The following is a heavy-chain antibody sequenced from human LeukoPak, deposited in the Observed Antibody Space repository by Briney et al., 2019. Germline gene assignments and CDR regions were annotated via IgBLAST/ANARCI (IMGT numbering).Heavy chain of an antibody. CDR3: ARGRSLDY. CDR2: IYYSGST. Sequence: SETLSLTCTVSGGSISSYYWSWIRQPPGKGLEWIGYIYYSGSTNYNPSLKCRVTISVDTSKNQFSLKLSSVTAADTAVYYCARGRSLDYWGQGTLVTVSS. CDR1: GGSISSYY. J-gene: IGHJ4*02. V-gene: IGHV4-59*01.